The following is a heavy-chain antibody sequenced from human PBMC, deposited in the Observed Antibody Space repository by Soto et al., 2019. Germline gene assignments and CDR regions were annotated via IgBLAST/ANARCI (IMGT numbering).Heavy chain of an antibody. Sequence: SSVKLSCKASGYTFTSYDINWVRQATGQGLEWMGRIIPILGIANYAQKFQGRVTITADKSTSTAYMELSSLRSEDTAVYYCAREEYYYGSGAFFDYWGQGTLVTVSS. J-gene: IGHJ4*02. D-gene: IGHD3-10*01. CDR3: AREEYYYGSGAFFDY. V-gene: IGHV1-69*04. CDR2: IIPILGIA. CDR1: GYTFTSYD.